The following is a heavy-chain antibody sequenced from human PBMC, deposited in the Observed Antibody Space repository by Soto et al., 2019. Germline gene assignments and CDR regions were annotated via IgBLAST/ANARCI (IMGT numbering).Heavy chain of an antibody. D-gene: IGHD2-21*02. Sequence: PSQTLSLTCAISGDSVSSNSAAWNWIRQSPARGLEWLGRTYYRSKWYNDYVVSMKSRLTINPDTSKNQFSLQLNSVTPEDTAVYYCARGSDSSFDYWGQGXLVTVYS. V-gene: IGHV6-1*01. CDR1: GDSVSSNSAA. CDR2: TYYRSKWYN. J-gene: IGHJ4*02. CDR3: ARGSDSSFDY.